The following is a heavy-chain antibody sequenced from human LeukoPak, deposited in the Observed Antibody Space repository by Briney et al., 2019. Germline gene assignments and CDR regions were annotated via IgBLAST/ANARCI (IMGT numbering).Heavy chain of an antibody. CDR2: ISTDGSTT. Sequence: GGSLRLSCAASGFTFSSYWMHWVRQAPGKGLVWVSRISTDGSTTTYADSVKGRFTISRDNAKNTAYLQMNSLRAEDTAVYYCAKVGDPGYSYGPHDYWGQGTLVTVSS. V-gene: IGHV3-74*01. J-gene: IGHJ4*02. CDR3: AKVGDPGYSYGPHDY. CDR1: GFTFSSYW. D-gene: IGHD5-18*01.